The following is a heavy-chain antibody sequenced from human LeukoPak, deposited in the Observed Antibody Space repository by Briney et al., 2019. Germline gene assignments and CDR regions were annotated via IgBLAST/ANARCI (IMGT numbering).Heavy chain of an antibody. CDR3: AREHAAAAGKRYYFDY. V-gene: IGHV3-11*01. D-gene: IGHD6-13*01. CDR2: ISSSGSTI. CDR1: GFTFSDYY. Sequence: GGSLRLSCAASGFTFSDYYMSWIRQAPGKGLEWVSYISSSGSTIYYADSVKGRFTISRDNAKNSLYLQMNSLRAEDTAVYYCAREHAAAAGKRYYFDYWGQGTLVTVSS. J-gene: IGHJ4*02.